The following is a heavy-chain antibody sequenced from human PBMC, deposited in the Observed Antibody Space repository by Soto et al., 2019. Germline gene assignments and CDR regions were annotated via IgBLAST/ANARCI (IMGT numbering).Heavy chain of an antibody. J-gene: IGHJ6*02. CDR2: ISGSGGST. D-gene: IGHD3-10*01. Sequence: EVQLLESGGGLVQPGESLRLSCAASGITLNSYGMSWVRQTPGKGLEWVSGISGSGGSTYYGDSVKGRFTISRDKSKNTVYLQMNSLRAEDTAVYYCAKDIGQSYGYGMGVWGQGTTVTVSS. V-gene: IGHV3-23*01. CDR3: AKDIGQSYGYGMGV. CDR1: GITLNSYG.